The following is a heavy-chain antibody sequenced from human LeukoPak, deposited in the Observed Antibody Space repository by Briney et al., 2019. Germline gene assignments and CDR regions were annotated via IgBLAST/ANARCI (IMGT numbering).Heavy chain of an antibody. D-gene: IGHD3-10*01. CDR1: GRSISSYY. J-gene: IGHJ4*02. CDR2: IYYSGST. Sequence: SETLSLTCTVSGRSISSYYWSWIRQPPGKGLEWIGYIYYSGSTNYNPSLKSRVTISVDTSKNQFSLKLSSVTAADTAVYYCARHRVYGSGSYWEPMDYWGQGTLVAVSS. CDR3: ARHRVYGSGSYWEPMDY. V-gene: IGHV4-59*08.